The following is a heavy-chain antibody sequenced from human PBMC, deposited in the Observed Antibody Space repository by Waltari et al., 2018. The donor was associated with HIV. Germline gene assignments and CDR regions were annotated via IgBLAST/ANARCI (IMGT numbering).Heavy chain of an antibody. D-gene: IGHD3-3*01. Sequence: ATGGVLVQPGGSLRLCCRVSGFTVKNEYMTWVRRSTSRGLEWIGTIYGNGETYSAASMRGRLFISRDNPGNRVFLHINNVNFADTASYFCAKGVRFLGPWSQETPVTVSS. CDR1: GFTVKNEY. CDR2: IYGNGET. J-gene: IGHJ5*02. CDR3: AKGVRFLGP. V-gene: IGHV3-53*05.